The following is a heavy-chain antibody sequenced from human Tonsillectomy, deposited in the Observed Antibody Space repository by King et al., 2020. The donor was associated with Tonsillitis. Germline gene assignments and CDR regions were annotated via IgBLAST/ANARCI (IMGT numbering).Heavy chain of an antibody. J-gene: IGHJ3*02. Sequence: VQLVESGGGLVKPGGSLRLSCAASGFTFSYYSMNWVRQAPGKGLEWVSSISSSTSYIYYADSVKGRFTISRDNAKNSLYLQMNTLTAEDTAVYYCAPGRVGAFDIWGQGTMVTVSS. V-gene: IGHV3-21*01. D-gene: IGHD1-26*01. CDR2: ISSSTSYI. CDR3: APGRVGAFDI. CDR1: GFTFSYYS.